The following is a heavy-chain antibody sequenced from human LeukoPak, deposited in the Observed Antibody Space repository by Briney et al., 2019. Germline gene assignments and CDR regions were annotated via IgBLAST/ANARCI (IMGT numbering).Heavy chain of an antibody. Sequence: ASVKVSCKASGYTFTGYYVHWVRQAPGQGLEWMGWINPNSGGTNYAQDFHGRVTMTRDTSISTACMELSRLRSDDTAVYYCARAGDSGNLAWGQGTLVTVSS. D-gene: IGHD1-26*01. CDR3: ARAGDSGNLA. J-gene: IGHJ5*02. CDR1: GYTFTGYY. CDR2: INPNSGGT. V-gene: IGHV1-2*02.